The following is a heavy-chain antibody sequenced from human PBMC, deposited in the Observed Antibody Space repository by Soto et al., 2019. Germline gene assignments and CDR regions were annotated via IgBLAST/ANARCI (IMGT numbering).Heavy chain of an antibody. CDR3: ARDTTPGIAEAGRGSSYYYYGMDV. Sequence: SVKVSCKASGYTFTGYYMHWVRQAPGQGLEWMGWINPNSGGTNYAQKFQGRVTMTRDTSISTAYMELSRLRSDDTAVYYCARDTTPGIAEAGRGSSYYYYGMDVWGQGTTVTVSS. CDR1: GYTFTGYY. D-gene: IGHD6-13*01. CDR2: INPNSGGT. J-gene: IGHJ6*02. V-gene: IGHV1-2*02.